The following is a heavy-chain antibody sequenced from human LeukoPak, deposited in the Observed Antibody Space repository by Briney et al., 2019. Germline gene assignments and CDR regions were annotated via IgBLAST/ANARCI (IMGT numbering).Heavy chain of an antibody. D-gene: IGHD6-13*01. CDR2: ISGSGGST. CDR1: GFTFSYYA. J-gene: IGHJ6*04. Sequence: GRSLRLSCAASGFTFSYYAMSCVRQASGKGLEWVSAISGSGGSTYYADSVRGRFTISRDNTKNTLYLQMNSLRDEDTAVYYCAKELGLYYYYGMDVWGKGTTVTVSS. CDR3: AKELGLYYYYGMDV. V-gene: IGHV3-23*01.